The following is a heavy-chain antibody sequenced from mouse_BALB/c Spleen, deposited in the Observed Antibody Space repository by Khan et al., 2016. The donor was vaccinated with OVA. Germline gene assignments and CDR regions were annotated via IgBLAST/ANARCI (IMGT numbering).Heavy chain of an antibody. V-gene: IGHV1S132*01. J-gene: IGHJ2*01. CDR2: IYPGTDNS. CDR3: TREEALYHVDH. Sequence: QVQLQQSGAELVRPGASVKLSCKTSGYIFTSYWIHWVKQRSGQGLEWIARIYPGTDNSYYNEKFKDKATLTADKSSSTAYMQLSSLKSEDSDVYFCTREEALYHVDHWGQGTTLTVSS. D-gene: IGHD3-2*02. CDR1: GYIFTSYW.